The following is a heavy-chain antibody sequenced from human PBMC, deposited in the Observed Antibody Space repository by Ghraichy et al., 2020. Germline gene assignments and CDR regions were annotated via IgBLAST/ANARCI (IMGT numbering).Heavy chain of an antibody. D-gene: IGHD3-22*01. Sequence: GGSLRLSCEDSGFTFSSYWMSWVRQVPGKGLEWVANMNLDGSEKYYMDSVKGRFTISRDNARNSLYLQMNSLRAEDTAVYYCARETHAYYDYWGQGTLVIVSS. CDR3: ARETHAYYDY. V-gene: IGHV3-7*03. CDR1: GFTFSSYW. J-gene: IGHJ4*02. CDR2: MNLDGSEK.